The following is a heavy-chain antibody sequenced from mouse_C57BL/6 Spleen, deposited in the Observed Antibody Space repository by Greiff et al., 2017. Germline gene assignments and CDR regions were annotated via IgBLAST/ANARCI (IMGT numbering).Heavy chain of an antibody. V-gene: IGHV1-55*01. CDR2: IYPGSGST. CDR1: GYTFTSYW. Sequence: VQLQQSGAELVKPGASVKMSCKASGYTFTSYWITWVKQRPGQGLEWIGEIYPGSGSTNYNEKFKSKATLTVDTSSSTAYMQLSSLASEDSAVXYCARQSYYWGQGTLVTVSA. J-gene: IGHJ3*01. CDR3: ARQSYY.